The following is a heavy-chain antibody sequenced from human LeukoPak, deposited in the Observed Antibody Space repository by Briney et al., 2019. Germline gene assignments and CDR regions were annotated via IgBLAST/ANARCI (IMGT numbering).Heavy chain of an antibody. V-gene: IGHV3-73*01. J-gene: IGHJ4*02. CDR3: TPSLYDILTGSDY. D-gene: IGHD3-9*01. CDR1: VFTVSGSA. CDR2: IRSKANSYAT. Sequence: GRSLRLSCAASVFTVSGSAMHCVREASGKGLEWVGRIRSKANSYATAYAASVKGRFTISRDDSKNTAYLQMNSLKTEDTAVYYCTPSLYDILTGSDYWGQGTLVTVSS.